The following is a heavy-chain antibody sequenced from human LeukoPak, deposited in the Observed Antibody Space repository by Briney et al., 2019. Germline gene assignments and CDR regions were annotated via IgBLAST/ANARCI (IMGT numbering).Heavy chain of an antibody. D-gene: IGHD5-12*01. CDR2: MNPNSGNT. CDR3: ARGLVATIRRGIYYYYYGMDV. V-gene: IGHV1-8*01. Sequence: ASVKVSCKASGYTFTSYDINWVRQATGQGLEWMGWMNPNSGNTGYAQKFQGRVTMTRNTSISTAYMELSSLRSEDTAVYYCARGLVATIRRGIYYYYYGMDVWGQGTTVTISS. CDR1: GYTFTSYD. J-gene: IGHJ6*02.